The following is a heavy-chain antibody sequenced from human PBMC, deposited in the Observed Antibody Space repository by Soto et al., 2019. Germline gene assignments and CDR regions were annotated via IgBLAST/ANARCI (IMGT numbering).Heavy chain of an antibody. CDR2: IYYSGST. V-gene: IGHV4-61*01. D-gene: IGHD3-16*02. CDR3: ARYQAKMGELSPIDY. CDR1: GGSVSSGSYY. Sequence: SETLSLTCTVSGGSVSSGSYYWSWIGQPPGKGLEWIGYIYYSGSTNYNPSLKSRVTISVDTSKNQFSLKLSSVTAADTAVYYCARYQAKMGELSPIDYWGQGTLVTVSS. J-gene: IGHJ4*02.